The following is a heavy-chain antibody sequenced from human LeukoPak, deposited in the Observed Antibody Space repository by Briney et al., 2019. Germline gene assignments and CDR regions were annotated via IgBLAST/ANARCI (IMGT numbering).Heavy chain of an antibody. D-gene: IGHD2-15*01. CDR1: GFTFSSYG. V-gene: IGHV3-30*18. J-gene: IGHJ4*02. Sequence: PGGSLRLSCAASGFTFSSYGMHWVRQAPGKGLEWVAVISYDGSNKYYADSVKGRFTISRDNSKNTLYLQMNSLRAEDTAVYYYAKDRRYCSGGSCGYYFDYWGQGTLVTVSS. CDR3: AKDRRYCSGGSCGYYFDY. CDR2: ISYDGSNK.